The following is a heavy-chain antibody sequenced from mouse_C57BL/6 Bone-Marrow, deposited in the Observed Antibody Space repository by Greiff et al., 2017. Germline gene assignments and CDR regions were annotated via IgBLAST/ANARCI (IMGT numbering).Heavy chain of an antibody. V-gene: IGHV1-69*01. D-gene: IGHD2-3*01. CDR1: GYTFTSYW. Sequence: VQLQQPGAELVMPGASVKLSCKASGYTFTSYWMHWVKQRPGQGLEWIGEIDPSDSYTNYNQKFKGKSTLTVDKSSSTAYMQLSSLTSEDSAVYYCARGDYDGYPGAYWGQGTLVTVSA. CDR2: IDPSDSYT. CDR3: ARGDYDGYPGAY. J-gene: IGHJ3*01.